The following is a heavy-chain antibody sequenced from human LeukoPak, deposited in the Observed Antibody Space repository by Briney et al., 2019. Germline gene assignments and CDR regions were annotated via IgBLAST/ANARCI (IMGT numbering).Heavy chain of an antibody. V-gene: IGHV4-34*01. Sequence: SETLSLTCAVYGGSFSDYYWSWIRQPPGKALEWIGESNDSGSTNYNPSLKSRVTVSVDASKNQFSLKLNFVTAADTAVYYCARRGYCYGPRLIDYWGQGALVTVSS. CDR2: SNDSGST. CDR3: ARRGYCYGPRLIDY. J-gene: IGHJ4*02. D-gene: IGHD5-18*01. CDR1: GGSFSDYY.